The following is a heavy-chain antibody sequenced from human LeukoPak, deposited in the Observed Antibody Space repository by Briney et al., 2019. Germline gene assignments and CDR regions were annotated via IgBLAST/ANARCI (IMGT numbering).Heavy chain of an antibody. D-gene: IGHD5-18*01. CDR2: INSDGRST. CDR3: ARGHTEDYYYGMDV. V-gene: IGHV3-74*01. J-gene: IGHJ6*02. CDR1: GFTFCSYW. Sequence: PGGSLTLSCAASGFTFCSYWMHWVRQAPGKGLVWVSRINSDGRSTSYADSVKGRFTISRDNAENTLYVQMSSLRVEDTAVYYCARGHTEDYYYGMDVWGQGTTVTVSS.